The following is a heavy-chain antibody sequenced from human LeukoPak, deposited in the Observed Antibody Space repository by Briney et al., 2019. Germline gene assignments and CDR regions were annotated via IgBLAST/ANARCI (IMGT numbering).Heavy chain of an antibody. CDR3: ARDTNAGYDFWSGYYNEQNWFDP. J-gene: IGHJ5*02. CDR2: ISAYNGNT. Sequence: GASVKVSCKASGYTFTSYGISWVRQAPGQGLEWMGWISAYNGNTIYAQKLQRRVTMTTDTSTSTAYMELRSLRSDDTAVYYCARDTNAGYDFWSGYYNEQNWFDPWDQGTLVTVSS. D-gene: IGHD3-3*01. CDR1: GYTFTSYG. V-gene: IGHV1-18*01.